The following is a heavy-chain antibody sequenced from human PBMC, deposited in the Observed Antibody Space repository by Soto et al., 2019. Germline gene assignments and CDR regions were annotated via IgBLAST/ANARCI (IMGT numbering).Heavy chain of an antibody. V-gene: IGHV4-34*01. CDR3: ARGEITLLGGMDV. CDR1: GGSFSGYY. CDR2: VNHGGSS. J-gene: IGHJ6*02. D-gene: IGHD3-10*01. Sequence: KPSETLSLTCGVFGGSFSGYYWGWVRQPPGEGLEWIGEVNHGGSSNYHPSLKSRVIISVDTSNNQLSLRIKSVTPADTAIYYCARGEITLLGGMDVWGQGTTVTVSS.